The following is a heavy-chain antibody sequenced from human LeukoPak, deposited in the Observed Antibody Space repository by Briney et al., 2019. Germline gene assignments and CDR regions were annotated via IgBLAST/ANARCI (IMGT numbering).Heavy chain of an antibody. CDR2: INWNGGST. CDR3: ATTYHYGSGSYWYFDY. V-gene: IGHV3-20*01. D-gene: IGHD3-10*01. Sequence: GGSLRLSCAASGFTFDDYGMSWVRQAPGKELEWVSGINWNGGSTGYAGSVKGRFTISRDNAKNSLYLQMNSLRAEDTALYHCATTYHYGSGSYWYFDYWGQGTLVTVSS. J-gene: IGHJ4*02. CDR1: GFTFDDYG.